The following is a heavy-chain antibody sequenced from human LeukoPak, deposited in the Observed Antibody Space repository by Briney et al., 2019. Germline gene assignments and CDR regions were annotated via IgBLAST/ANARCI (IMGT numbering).Heavy chain of an antibody. CDR3: ARDRYNSFDY. D-gene: IGHD2-2*02. Sequence: GGSLRLSCAASGFTFSSYEMIWVRQTPGKGLEWVSHISSSGNVIYYADSVKGRFTISRDNARNSLYLQMNSLRAEDTAVYYCARDRYNSFDYWGQGTLVTVSS. CDR1: GFTFSSYE. V-gene: IGHV3-48*03. J-gene: IGHJ4*02. CDR2: ISSSGNVI.